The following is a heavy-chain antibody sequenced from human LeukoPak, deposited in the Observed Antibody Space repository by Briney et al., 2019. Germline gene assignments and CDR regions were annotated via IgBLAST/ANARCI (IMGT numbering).Heavy chain of an antibody. CDR3: ARDPLSTSSPVDY. CDR1: GFTFSDYY. D-gene: IGHD2-2*01. J-gene: IGHJ4*02. V-gene: IGHV3-11*04. Sequence: GGSLRLSCAASGFTFSDYYMSWVRQAPGKGLEWVSYISSSGTTISYADSVKGRFTISRDNANNSLYLQMNSMRAEDTAVSYCARDPLSTSSPVDYWGQGTLVTVSS. CDR2: ISSSGTTI.